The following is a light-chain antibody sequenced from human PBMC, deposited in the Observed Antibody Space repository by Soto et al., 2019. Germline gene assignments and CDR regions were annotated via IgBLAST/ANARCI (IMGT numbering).Light chain of an antibody. CDR2: GAS. V-gene: IGKV3-20*01. CDR3: QQYGSSPRT. CDR1: QSVSSSY. Sequence: EIVLTQSPGTLSLSPGERATLSCRASQSVSSSYLSWYQQKPGQAPRLLIYGASSRATGIPDRFSGSGSVTNFTITISRLETEDFAVYYCQQYGSSPRTFGQGTNVEIK. J-gene: IGKJ1*01.